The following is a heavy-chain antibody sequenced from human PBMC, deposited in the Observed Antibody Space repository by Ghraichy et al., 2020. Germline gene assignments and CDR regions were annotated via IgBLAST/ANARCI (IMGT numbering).Heavy chain of an antibody. Sequence: GSLRLSCAASGFTFSSYWMHWVRQAPGKGLVWVSRINSDGSRTTYADSVKGRLTISRDNAKNTLYLQMNSLRADYTAVYYCAREALNGMDVWGQGTTVTVSS. CDR1: GFTFSSYW. CDR3: AREALNGMDV. CDR2: INSDGSRT. V-gene: IGHV3-74*01. J-gene: IGHJ6*02.